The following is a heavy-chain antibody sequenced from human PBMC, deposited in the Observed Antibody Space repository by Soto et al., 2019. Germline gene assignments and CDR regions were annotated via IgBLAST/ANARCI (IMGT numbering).Heavy chain of an antibody. CDR2: ISGGGDGT. V-gene: IGHV3-23*01. CDR3: AKKGLGSLTTYCSGGDCHYVFDI. CDR1: GFTFSSYA. D-gene: IGHD2-15*01. Sequence: EVQLLESGGGLVQPGGSLRLSCAASGFTFSSYAMSWVRQAPGKGLEWVSTISGGGDGTYYADSVKGRFTISRDNSSNTVYLQMNSLRAEDTAVYYCAKKGLGSLTTYCSGGDCHYVFDIWGQGTMVTVSS. J-gene: IGHJ3*02.